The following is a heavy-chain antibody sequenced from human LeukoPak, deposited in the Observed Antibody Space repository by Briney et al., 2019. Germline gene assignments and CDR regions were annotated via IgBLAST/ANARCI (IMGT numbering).Heavy chain of an antibody. D-gene: IGHD5-24*01. CDR1: GGTFSSYA. J-gene: IGHJ4*02. CDR2: IIPILGIA. Sequence: ASVKVSCKASGGTFSSYAISWVRQAPGQGLEWMGRIIPILGIANYAQKFQGRVTITADKSTSTAYMELSSLRSEDTAVYYCASEGTRYGYNYDYWGQGTLVTVSS. V-gene: IGHV1-69*04. CDR3: ASEGTRYGYNYDY.